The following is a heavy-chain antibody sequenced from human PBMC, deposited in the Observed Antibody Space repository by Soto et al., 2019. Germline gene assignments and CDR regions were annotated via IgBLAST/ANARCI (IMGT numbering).Heavy chain of an antibody. CDR2: IIPIFGTA. J-gene: IGHJ4*02. D-gene: IGHD6-13*01. CDR3: ARVKRIAAAGRPSSHFDY. V-gene: IGHV1-69*01. CDR1: GGTFSSYA. Sequence: QVQLVQSGAEVKKPGSSVKVSCKASGGTFSSYAISWVRQAPGQGLEWMGGIIPIFGTANYAQKFQGRVTITADESTSTAYMELSSLRSEDTAVYYCARVKRIAAAGRPSSHFDYWGQGTLVTVSS.